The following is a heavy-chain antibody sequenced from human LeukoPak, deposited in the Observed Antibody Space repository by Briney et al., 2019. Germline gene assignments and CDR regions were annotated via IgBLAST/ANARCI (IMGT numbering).Heavy chain of an antibody. J-gene: IGHJ3*02. Sequence: SVKVSCKASGFTFTSSAMQWVRQARGQRLERIGWIVVGSGNTNYAQKFQARVTITRDMSTNTAYMELSSLRSEDTAVYSCAAGPVVTARAHDVFDIWGQGTMVTVSS. CDR1: GFTFTSSA. D-gene: IGHD2-21*02. CDR2: IVVGSGNT. CDR3: AAGPVVTARAHDVFDI. V-gene: IGHV1-58*02.